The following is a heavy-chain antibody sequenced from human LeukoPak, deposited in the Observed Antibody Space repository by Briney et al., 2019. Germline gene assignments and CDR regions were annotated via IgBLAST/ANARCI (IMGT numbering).Heavy chain of an antibody. CDR2: ISWNSGTI. D-gene: IGHD6-19*01. Sequence: PGRSLRLSCAASGFTFDDYAMHWVRQAPGKGLEWVSGISWNSGTIGYADSVKGRFTISRDNAKNSLYLQMNSLRAEDTALYCCASQPAYSSGWYDYWGQGTLVTVSS. J-gene: IGHJ4*02. V-gene: IGHV3-9*01. CDR3: ASQPAYSSGWYDY. CDR1: GFTFDDYA.